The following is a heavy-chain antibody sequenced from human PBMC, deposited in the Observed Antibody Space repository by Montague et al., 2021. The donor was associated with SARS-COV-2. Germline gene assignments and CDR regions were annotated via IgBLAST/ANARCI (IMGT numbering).Heavy chain of an antibody. V-gene: IGHV4-39*01. CDR1: GGSINNTSYY. J-gene: IGHJ5*02. CDR3: ARLTTSGSIA. Sequence: SETLSLTCTVSGGSINNTSYYWGWIRQPPGKGLEWIGSILYRGNTHYNASLKSRVTVSVDTSKNQFSLNLTSVTAADTALYYCARLTTSGSIAWGRGTLVTVSS. CDR2: ILYRGNT. D-gene: IGHD6-19*01.